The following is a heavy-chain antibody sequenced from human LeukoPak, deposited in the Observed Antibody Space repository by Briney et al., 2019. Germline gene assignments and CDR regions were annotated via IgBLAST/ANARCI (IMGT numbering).Heavy chain of an antibody. J-gene: IGHJ4*02. CDR3: AKARLAYCSTTSCYPADY. Sequence: GGSLRLSCAASRFTFSSYAMSWVRQAPGKGLEWVSGISGSGGSTYYADSVKGRFTISRDNSRNTLYLQMNSLRAEDTAVYYCAKARLAYCSTTSCYPADYWGQGALVTVSS. CDR1: RFTFSSYA. D-gene: IGHD2-2*01. V-gene: IGHV3-23*01. CDR2: ISGSGGST.